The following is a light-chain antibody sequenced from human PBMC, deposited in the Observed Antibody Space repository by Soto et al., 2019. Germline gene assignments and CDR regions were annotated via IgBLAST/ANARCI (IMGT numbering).Light chain of an antibody. V-gene: IGKV4-1*01. CDR3: QQHYMTPPT. CDR2: GAS. Sequence: DIVMTQSPDSLAVSLGERATINCKSSQSVLYSSNNKNYLTWYQQKPGQPPKLLIYGASTRESGVPDRFSGSGSVTDFTPTNSSLQAGDVAVYYCQQHYMTPPTFGQGPKVEIK. CDR1: QSVLYSSNNKNY. J-gene: IGKJ1*01.